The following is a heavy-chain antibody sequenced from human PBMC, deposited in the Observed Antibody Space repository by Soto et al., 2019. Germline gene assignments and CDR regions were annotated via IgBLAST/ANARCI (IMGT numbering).Heavy chain of an antibody. CDR2: IKSKTDGETA. Sequence: GGSLRLSCAASGFTVSNTYMTWVRQAPGKGLEWVGRIKSKTDGETADYTAPVKGRFTISRDDSKNTLYLQMNSLKTEDTAVYYCTASNNMMAPAYWGQGTLVTVSS. CDR1: GFTVSNTY. V-gene: IGHV3-15*01. J-gene: IGHJ4*02. CDR3: TASNNMMAPAY. D-gene: IGHD3-16*01.